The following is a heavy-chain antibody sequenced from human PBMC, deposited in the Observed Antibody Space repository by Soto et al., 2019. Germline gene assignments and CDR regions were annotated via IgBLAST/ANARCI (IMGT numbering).Heavy chain of an antibody. D-gene: IGHD1-26*01. J-gene: IGHJ4*02. V-gene: IGHV3-30*18. CDR2: ISYDGSNK. CDR1: GFTFSSYG. CDR3: AKGKSGFIDY. Sequence: QVQLVESGGGVVQPGRSLRLSCAASGFTFSSYGMHWVRQAPGKGLEGVTFISYDGSNKYYADSVKGRFSISRDNSKNTLYLEMNSLRAEETALYYCAKGKSGFIDYWGQGTLVTVSS.